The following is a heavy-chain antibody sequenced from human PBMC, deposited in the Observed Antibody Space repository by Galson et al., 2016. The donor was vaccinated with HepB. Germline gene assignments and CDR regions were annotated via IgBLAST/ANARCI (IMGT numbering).Heavy chain of an antibody. CDR2: ISWNSGSI. CDR3: AKDSGAYYYDSSGHRRNAFDI. V-gene: IGHV3-9*02. D-gene: IGHD3-22*01. J-gene: IGHJ4*02. Sequence: SLRLSCAASGFTSDHYAMHWVRQAPGKGLEWVSGISWNSGSIGYADSVKGRFTISRDNAKNSLYLQMNSLRAEDTALYYCAKDSGAYYYDSSGHRRNAFDIWGQGTLLTVSS. CDR1: GFTSDHYA.